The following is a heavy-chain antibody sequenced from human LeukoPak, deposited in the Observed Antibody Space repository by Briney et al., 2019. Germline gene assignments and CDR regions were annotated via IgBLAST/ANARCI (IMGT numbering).Heavy chain of an antibody. Sequence: SETLSLTCTVSGGSITNYFWSWIRQPPGKGLEWIGFIYYNGSTNYNPSLESRVTISVDTSKSQFSLKLSSVTAADTAVYYCARDSRGYYGDYHFDYWGQGTLVTVSS. CDR2: IYYNGST. V-gene: IGHV4-59*01. D-gene: IGHD4-17*01. CDR1: GGSITNYF. J-gene: IGHJ4*02. CDR3: ARDSRGYYGDYHFDY.